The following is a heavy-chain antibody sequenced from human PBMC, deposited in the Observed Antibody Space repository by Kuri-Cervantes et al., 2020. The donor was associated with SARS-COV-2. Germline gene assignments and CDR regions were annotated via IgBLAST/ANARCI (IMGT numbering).Heavy chain of an antibody. J-gene: IGHJ4*02. CDR3: YCAPKEGFDS. CDR1: GYTFTSYD. Sequence: ASVKVSCKASGYTFTSYDINWVRQATGQGLEWMGWMNPNSGSTGYAQKFQGRVTMTRNTSISTAYMELSSLRSEDTAVYYCYCAPKEGFDSWGQGTLVTVSS. V-gene: IGHV1-8*02. CDR2: MNPNSGST. D-gene: IGHD2-8*02.